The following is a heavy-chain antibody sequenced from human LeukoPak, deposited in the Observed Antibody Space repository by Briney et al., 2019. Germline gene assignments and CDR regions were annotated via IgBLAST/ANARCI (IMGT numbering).Heavy chain of an antibody. J-gene: IGHJ6*03. CDR3: ARHQWHYYYYMGV. CDR1: GGSISSSSYY. CDR2: IYYSGGT. V-gene: IGHV4-39*01. Sequence: PSETLSLTCTVSGGSISSSSYYWGWIRQPPGKGLEWIGSIYYSGGTYYDPSLKSRRVTVSVDTSKNEFSLRLSSVTAADTAVYYCARHQWHYYYYMGVWGKG. D-gene: IGHD6-19*01.